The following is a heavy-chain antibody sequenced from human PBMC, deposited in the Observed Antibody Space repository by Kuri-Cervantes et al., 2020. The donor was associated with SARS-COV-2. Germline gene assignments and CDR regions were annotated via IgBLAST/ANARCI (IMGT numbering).Heavy chain of an antibody. CDR2: ISSSGSYS. J-gene: IGHJ4*02. V-gene: IGHV3-11*06. D-gene: IGHD2-21*01. CDR3: ARGNPANSHVVDY. Sequence: SLKISCEASGFTFSDYYMSWIRQAPGKGLEWIAYISSSGSYSQSADSVEGRFTVSRDNAKNSLYLQMHSLRVEDTAMYYCARGNPANSHVVDYWGQGTLVTVSS. CDR1: GFTFSDYY.